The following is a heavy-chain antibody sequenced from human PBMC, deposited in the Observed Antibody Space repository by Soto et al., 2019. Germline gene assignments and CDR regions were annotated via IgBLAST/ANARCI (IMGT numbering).Heavy chain of an antibody. Sequence: DVQLLESGGGLVQPGGSLRLSCGASGFTFSSYAMSWVRQAPGKGLEWVSAISGSGGSTYYADSVKGRFTISRDNSKNTLYLQMSSLRAVDTAVYYCVTRARGSYSTNDYWGQGTLVTVSS. D-gene: IGHD1-26*01. CDR2: ISGSGGST. J-gene: IGHJ4*02. CDR3: VTRARGSYSTNDY. V-gene: IGHV3-23*01. CDR1: GFTFSSYA.